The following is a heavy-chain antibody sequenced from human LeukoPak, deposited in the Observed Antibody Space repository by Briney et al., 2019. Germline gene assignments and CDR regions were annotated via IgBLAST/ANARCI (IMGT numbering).Heavy chain of an antibody. D-gene: IGHD6-13*01. CDR3: ARAEVAAAGVYYYYYMDV. CDR2: IYYSGST. V-gene: IGHV4-59*01. J-gene: IGHJ6*03. Sequence: SETLSLTCTVSGGSISSYYWSWIRQPPGKGLEWIGYIYYSGSTNYNPSLKSRVTISVDTSKNQFSLKLSSVTAADTAVYYCARAEVAAAGVYYYYYMDVWGKGTTVTVSS. CDR1: GGSISSYY.